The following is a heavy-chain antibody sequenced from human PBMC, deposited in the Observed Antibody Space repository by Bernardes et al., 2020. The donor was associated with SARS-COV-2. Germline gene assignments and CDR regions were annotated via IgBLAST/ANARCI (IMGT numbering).Heavy chain of an antibody. CDR1: GFSFHNFA. CDR2: ISYEGRKR. D-gene: IGHD2-8*01. CDR3: AKARSLFMLYYDDAFDI. J-gene: IGHJ3*02. V-gene: IGHV3-30*18. Sequence: GGSLRLSCAASGFSFHNFAMHWVRQAPGTGLAWVADISYEGRKRNFADSVEGRFTVSRDSAKNMVYLQMNSLRSEDTAMYYCAKARSLFMLYYDDAFDIWGQGTMVIVSS.